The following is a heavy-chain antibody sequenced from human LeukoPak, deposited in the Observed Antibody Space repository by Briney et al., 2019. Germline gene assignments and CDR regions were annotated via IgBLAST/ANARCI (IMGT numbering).Heavy chain of an antibody. Sequence: PSETLSLTCTVSGGSISSGDYYWGWIRQPPGKGLEWIGSIYYSGSTYYNPSLKSRVTISVDTSKNQFSLKLSSVTAADTAVYYCARLTVMFFSRQLVAFDIWGQGTMVTVSS. D-gene: IGHD6-13*01. CDR1: GGSISSGDYY. CDR3: ARLTVMFFSRQLVAFDI. CDR2: IYYSGST. V-gene: IGHV4-39*01. J-gene: IGHJ3*02.